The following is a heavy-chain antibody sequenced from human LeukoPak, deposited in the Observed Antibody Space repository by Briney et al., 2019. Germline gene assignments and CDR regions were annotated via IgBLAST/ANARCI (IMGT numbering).Heavy chain of an antibody. CDR2: INHSGST. V-gene: IGHV4-34*01. J-gene: IGHJ3*02. CDR3: ATLWLRGLVAFDI. CDR1: GGSFSGYY. D-gene: IGHD5-18*01. Sequence: PSETLSLTCAVYGGSFSGYYWSWIRQPPGKGLEWIGEINHSGSTNYNPSLKSRVTISVDTSKNQFSLKLSSVTAADTAVYYCATLWLRGLVAFDIWSQGTMVTVSS.